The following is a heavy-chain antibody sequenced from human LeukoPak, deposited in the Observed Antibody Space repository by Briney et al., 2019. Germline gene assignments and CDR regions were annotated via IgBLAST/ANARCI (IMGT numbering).Heavy chain of an antibody. J-gene: IGHJ4*02. Sequence: GGSLRLSCAASGFTFSSYWIQWVRQAPGKGLVWVSHINSDGSNTDYTDSVKGRFTISRDNAKNTLYLQINSLRAEDTAVYYCARDSSGWYGGYSDFWGQGTLVTVSS. CDR3: ARDSSGWYGGYSDF. D-gene: IGHD6-19*01. CDR1: GFTFSSYW. V-gene: IGHV3-74*01. CDR2: INSDGSNT.